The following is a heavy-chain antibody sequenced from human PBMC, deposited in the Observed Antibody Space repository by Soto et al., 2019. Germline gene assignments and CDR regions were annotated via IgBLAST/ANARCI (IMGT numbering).Heavy chain of an antibody. D-gene: IGHD2-2*01. CDR3: ARGRGLYCSSTSCYGDYYYYGMDV. V-gene: IGHV6-1*01. J-gene: IGHJ6*02. Sequence: SQTLSLTCAISGDSVSSNSAAWNWIRQSPSRGLEWLGRTYYRSKWYNDYAVSVKSRITINPDTSKNQFSLQLNSVTPEDTAVYYCARGRGLYCSSTSCYGDYYYYGMDVWGQGTTVTVSS. CDR1: GDSVSSNSAA. CDR2: TYYRSKWYN.